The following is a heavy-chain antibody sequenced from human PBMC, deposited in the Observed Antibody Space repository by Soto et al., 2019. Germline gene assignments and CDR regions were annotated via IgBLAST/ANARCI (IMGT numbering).Heavy chain of an antibody. CDR3: AKDRLGCNFDY. V-gene: IGHV1-58*01. Sequence: GASVKVSSKASGFTFTSSAVQWLRQARGQRLEWIGWIVVGSGNTNYAQKFQERVTITRDMSTSTAYMELSSLRVEVTAVYYCAKDRLGCNFDYWGQGTQVTVSS. J-gene: IGHJ4*02. CDR1: GFTFTSSA. CDR2: IVVGSGNT.